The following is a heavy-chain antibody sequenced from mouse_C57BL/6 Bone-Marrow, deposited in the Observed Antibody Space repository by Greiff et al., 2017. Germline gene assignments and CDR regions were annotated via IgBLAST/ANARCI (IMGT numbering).Heavy chain of an antibody. CDR1: GYTFTSYW. CDR2: IDPSASYT. CDR3: ARDSSEDFYAMEY. D-gene: IGHD1-3*01. J-gene: IGHJ4*01. V-gene: IGHV1-69*01. Sequence: VQLQQPGAELVMPGASVKLSCKASGYTFTSYWMHWVKQRPGHGLEWIGAIDPSASYTNYNQKFQGKALLNVDKTSSTAYMELSSLTSVDSAVYYCARDSSEDFYAMEYWGQGTLVTVS.